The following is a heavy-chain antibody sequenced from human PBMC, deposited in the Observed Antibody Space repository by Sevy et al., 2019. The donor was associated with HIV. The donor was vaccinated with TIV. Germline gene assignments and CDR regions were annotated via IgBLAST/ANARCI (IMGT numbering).Heavy chain of an antibody. J-gene: IGHJ6*02. D-gene: IGHD3-3*01. V-gene: IGHV3-30-3*01. CDR1: GFTFSSYA. Sequence: GGSLRLSCAASGFTFSSYAMHWVRQAPGKGLEWVAVISYDGSNKYYADSVKGRFTISRDNSKNTLYLQMNSLRAEDRAVYYGARDLRFLEMQYGMDVWGQGTTVTVSS. CDR2: ISYDGSNK. CDR3: ARDLRFLEMQYGMDV.